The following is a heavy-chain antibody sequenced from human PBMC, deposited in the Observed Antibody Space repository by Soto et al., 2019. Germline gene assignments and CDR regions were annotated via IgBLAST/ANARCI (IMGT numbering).Heavy chain of an antibody. CDR2: IYYSGST. CDR1: GGSISSSSYY. J-gene: IGHJ5*02. D-gene: IGHD2-15*01. Sequence: SETLSLTCTVSGGSISSSSYYWGWIRQPPGKGLEWIGSIYYSGSTYYNTSLKSRVTISVDTSKNQFSLKLSSVTAADTAVYYCARRDYCSGGSCYHNNWFDPWGQGTLVTVSS. CDR3: ARRDYCSGGSCYHNNWFDP. V-gene: IGHV4-39*01.